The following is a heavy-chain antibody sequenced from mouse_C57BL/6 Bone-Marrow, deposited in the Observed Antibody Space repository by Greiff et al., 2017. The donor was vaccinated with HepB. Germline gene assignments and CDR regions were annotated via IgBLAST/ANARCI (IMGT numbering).Heavy chain of an antibody. CDR1: GYTFTSYG. V-gene: IGHV1-81*01. D-gene: IGHD1-1*01. CDR3: ARRVITTVVGGD. Sequence: VQLQQSGAELARPGASVKLSCKASGYTFTSYGISWVKQRTGQGLEWIGEIYPRSGNTYYNEKFKGKATLTADKSSSTAYMELRSLTSEDSAVYFCARRVITTVVGGDWGQGTTLTVSS. J-gene: IGHJ2*01. CDR2: IYPRSGNT.